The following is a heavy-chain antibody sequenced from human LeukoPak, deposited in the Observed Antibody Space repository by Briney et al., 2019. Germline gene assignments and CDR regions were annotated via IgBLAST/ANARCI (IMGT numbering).Heavy chain of an antibody. V-gene: IGHV3-23*01. D-gene: IGHD3-16*01. J-gene: IGHJ3*02. CDR2: ISGGGTST. CDR1: GFTFDDYA. Sequence: AGGSLRLSCAASGFTFDDYAMHWVRQAPGKGLEWVSGISGGGTSTWYADSVKGRFTISRDNSKNTLYLQMNSLRSEDTAVFYCAKDRDDYVWGSYLGAFDIWGQGTMVTVSS. CDR3: AKDRDDYVWGSYLGAFDI.